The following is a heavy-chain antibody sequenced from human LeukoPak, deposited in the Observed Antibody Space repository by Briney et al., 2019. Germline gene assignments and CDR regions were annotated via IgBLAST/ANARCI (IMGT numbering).Heavy chain of an antibody. J-gene: IGHJ5*02. CDR1: GGSISGYY. CDR3: AKNDYDYVWGSSLRGWFDP. CDR2: IYYSGSS. V-gene: IGHV4-59*01. Sequence: PSETLSLTCTVFGGSISGYYWSWIRQPPGKGLEWIGYIYYSGSSNYNPSLKSRVSISVDTSKNQFSLKLSSVTAADTAVYYCAKNDYDYVWGSSLRGWFDPWGQGTLVTVSS. D-gene: IGHD3-16*01.